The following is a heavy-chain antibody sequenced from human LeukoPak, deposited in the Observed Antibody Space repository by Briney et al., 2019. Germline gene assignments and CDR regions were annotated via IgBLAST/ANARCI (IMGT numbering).Heavy chain of an antibody. D-gene: IGHD6-6*01. V-gene: IGHV3-30*15. CDR2: QSSDGSDK. CDR3: ARVLTTKQLLFDAFDV. J-gene: IGHJ3*01. Sequence: GGSLRLSCAASGFTFACYAMHWVRLAPGKGLEWVAVQSSDGSDKFYAASVRGRFTISRDNSKHTLFLQMSSLRAEDTAVYYCARVLTTKQLLFDAFDVWGQGTIVTVSS. CDR1: GFTFACYA.